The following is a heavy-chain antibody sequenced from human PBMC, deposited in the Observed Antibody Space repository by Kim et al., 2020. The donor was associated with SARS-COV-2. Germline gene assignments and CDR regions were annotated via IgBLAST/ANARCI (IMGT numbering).Heavy chain of an antibody. Sequence: ASVKVSCKASGYTFTGYYMHWVRQAPGQGLEWMGWINPNSGGTNYAQKFQGRVTMTRDTSISTAYMELSRLRSDDTAVYYCARENYYDSSGYWEWVDYWGQGTLVTVSS. CDR3: ARENYYDSSGYWEWVDY. J-gene: IGHJ4*02. V-gene: IGHV1-2*02. CDR2: INPNSGGT. D-gene: IGHD3-22*01. CDR1: GYTFTGYY.